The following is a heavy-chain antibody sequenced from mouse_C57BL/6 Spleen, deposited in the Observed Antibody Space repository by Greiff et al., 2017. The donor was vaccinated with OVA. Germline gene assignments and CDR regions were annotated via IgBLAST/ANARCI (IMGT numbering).Heavy chain of an antibody. D-gene: IGHD2-12*01. CDR3: AYYSHYYAMDY. Sequence: QVQLQQPGAELVKPGASVKLSCKASGYTFTSYWMHWVKQRPGQGLEWIGMIHPNSGSTNYNEKFKSKATLTVDKSSSTAYMQLSSLTSEDSAVYYCAYYSHYYAMDYWGQGTSVTVSS. J-gene: IGHJ4*01. V-gene: IGHV1-64*01. CDR1: GYTFTSYW. CDR2: IHPNSGST.